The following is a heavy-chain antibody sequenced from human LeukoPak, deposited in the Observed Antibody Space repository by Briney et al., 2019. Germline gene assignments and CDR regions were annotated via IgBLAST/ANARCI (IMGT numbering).Heavy chain of an antibody. CDR2: IYPGDSDT. Sequence: GESLKISCKGSGYSFTGKWIAWVRQMPGKGLEWTGIIYPGDSDTKYSPSFQGQITISADKSINTAYLQWSSLKDSDTAIYYCARRRGWDFDSSGYDFDYWGQGTLVTVSS. V-gene: IGHV5-51*01. D-gene: IGHD3-22*01. J-gene: IGHJ4*02. CDR1: GYSFTGKW. CDR3: ARRRGWDFDSSGYDFDY.